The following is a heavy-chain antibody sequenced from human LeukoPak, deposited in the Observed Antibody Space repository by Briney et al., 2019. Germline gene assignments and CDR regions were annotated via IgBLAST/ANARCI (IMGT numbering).Heavy chain of an antibody. J-gene: IGHJ6*03. D-gene: IGHD4-17*01. Sequence: GGSLRLSCAASGFTFSTYAMSWVRQAPGKGLEWVAGIGDNGANTYYADSVRGRFTISRDNSRNTLYLQMDSLRAEDTAVYYCARATTLPTTVTTVADYYYYYYMDVWGKGTTVTVSS. CDR3: ARATTLPTTVTTVADYYYYYYMDV. V-gene: IGHV3-23*01. CDR2: IGDNGANT. CDR1: GFTFSTYA.